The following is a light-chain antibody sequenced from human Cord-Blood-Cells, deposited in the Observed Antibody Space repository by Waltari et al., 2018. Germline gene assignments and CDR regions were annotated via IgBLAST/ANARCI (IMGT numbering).Light chain of an antibody. CDR2: GAS. CDR3: QQYNHWPPWA. Sequence: SPRAPQGVSRPLARDQQKPGPAPRPPIYGASTRATGIPARFSCSGSGTEFTLTISSLQSEDFPVYYCQQYNHWPPWAFGQGTKVEIK. V-gene: IGKV3-15*01. J-gene: IGKJ1*01. CDR1: QGVSRP.